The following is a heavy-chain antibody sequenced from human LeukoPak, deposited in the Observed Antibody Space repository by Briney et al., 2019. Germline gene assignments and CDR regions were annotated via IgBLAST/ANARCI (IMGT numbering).Heavy chain of an antibody. J-gene: IGHJ6*02. CDR1: GGSISSGDYY. D-gene: IGHD3-16*02. CDR2: IYYSGST. V-gene: IGHV4-30-4*01. Sequence: SETLPLTCTVSGGSISSGDYYWSWIRQPPGKGLEWIGYIYYSGSTYYNPSLKSRVTISVDTSKNQFSLKLSSVTAADTAVYYCASPMITFGGVIVKGGMDVWGQGTTVTVSS. CDR3: ASPMITFGGVIVKGGMDV.